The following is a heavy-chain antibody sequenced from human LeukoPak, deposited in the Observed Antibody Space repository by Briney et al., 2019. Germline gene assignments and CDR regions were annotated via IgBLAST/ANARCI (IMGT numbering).Heavy chain of an antibody. V-gene: IGHV1-3*01. J-gene: IGHJ4*02. Sequence: ASVKVSCKASGYTYTSYAMHWVRQAPGQRLEWMGWINAGNGNTKYSQKFQGRVTITRDTSASTAYMELSSLRSEDTAVYYCARGGRWLQLTFSDYWGQGTLVTVSS. CDR3: ARGGRWLQLTFSDY. D-gene: IGHD5-24*01. CDR1: GYTYTSYA. CDR2: INAGNGNT.